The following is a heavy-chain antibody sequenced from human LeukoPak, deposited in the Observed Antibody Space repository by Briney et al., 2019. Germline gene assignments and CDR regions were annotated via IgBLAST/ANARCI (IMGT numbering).Heavy chain of an antibody. V-gene: IGHV3-21*01. D-gene: IGHD3-22*01. J-gene: IGHJ4*02. Sequence: GGSLRLSCAASGFTFSSYSMNWVRQAPGKGLEWVSSISSSSSYIYYADSVKGRFTISRDNAKNSLYLQMNSQRAEDTAVYYCARDQGYYYDSSGYYLDYWGQGTLVTASS. CDR1: GFTFSSYS. CDR2: ISSSSSYI. CDR3: ARDQGYYYDSSGYYLDY.